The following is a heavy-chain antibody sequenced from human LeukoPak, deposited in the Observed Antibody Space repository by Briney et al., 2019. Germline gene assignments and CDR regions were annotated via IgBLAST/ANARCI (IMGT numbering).Heavy chain of an antibody. Sequence: GGSLRLSCAASGFTFSSYIMNWVRQAPGKGLEWVSYISSSSSIIYYADSVKGRFTISRDNAKNSLDLQMNSLRAEGTAVYYCARGGYYFDYWGQGTLVTVSS. D-gene: IGHD3-16*01. CDR3: ARGGYYFDY. V-gene: IGHV3-48*01. CDR1: GFTFSSYI. CDR2: ISSSSSII. J-gene: IGHJ4*02.